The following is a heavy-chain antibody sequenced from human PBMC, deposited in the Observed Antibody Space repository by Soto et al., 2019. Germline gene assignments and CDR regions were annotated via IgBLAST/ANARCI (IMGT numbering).Heavy chain of an antibody. D-gene: IGHD6-25*01. CDR1: GDTFTVYD. CDR2: TSPSSLAT. CDR3: AREDAARATRFLDY. J-gene: IGHJ4*02. V-gene: IGHV1-2*02. Sequence: ASLTVSCTASGDTFTVYDIHCVRPAPGQGLEWMGWTSPSSLATNYAQRFQGRVTMSRDRATSTVYMELSRLRSEDTAVYYCAREDAARATRFLDYCGQGTGVTVSA.